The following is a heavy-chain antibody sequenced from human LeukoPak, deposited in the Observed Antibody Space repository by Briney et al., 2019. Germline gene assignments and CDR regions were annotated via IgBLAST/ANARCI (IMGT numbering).Heavy chain of an antibody. D-gene: IGHD3-16*02. CDR2: IYHNDTT. CDR3: ARLYDYVWGNYRPRAGMDP. Sequence: SGTLSLTCNVTGGSISTSNWWTWVRQPPGKGLEWIGEIYHNDTTNYNPSLKSRVTISIDKSKNQFSLKVTSVTAADTAVYFCARLYDYVWGNYRPRAGMDPWGQGALVTVSS. J-gene: IGHJ5*02. CDR1: GGSISTSNW. V-gene: IGHV4-4*02.